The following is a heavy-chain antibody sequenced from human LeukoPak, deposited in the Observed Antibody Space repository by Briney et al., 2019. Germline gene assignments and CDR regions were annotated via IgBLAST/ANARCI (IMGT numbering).Heavy chain of an antibody. V-gene: IGHV4-38-2*02. CDR2: VYHNGET. CDR1: GHALTTNYY. CDR3: ATPRSWYLSAMIV. Sequence: SETLSHTCTVSGHALTTNYYWAWIRQSPGTGLEWIGSVYHNGETYYNPSLKSRVIISVDTSKNEFSLRLTSVTGADTAVYYCATPRSWYLSAMIVCGKGTTVIVSS. D-gene: IGHD2-15*01. J-gene: IGHJ6*04.